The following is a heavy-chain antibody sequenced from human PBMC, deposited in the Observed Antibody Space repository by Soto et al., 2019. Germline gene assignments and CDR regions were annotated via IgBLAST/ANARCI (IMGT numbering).Heavy chain of an antibody. V-gene: IGHV4-34*01. J-gene: IGHJ4*02. D-gene: IGHD3-16*01. Sequence: QVQLQQWGAGLLKPSETLSLTCAVYGGSLSGYYWSWICETPGKGLQWIGEITHSGSTNYHPSLKSRVTISVDTSETQFALKLSSVTAADTAVYYCARGGRDGDNWRFGPYYWGQGTLVTFSS. CDR2: ITHSGST. CDR3: ARGGRDGDNWRFGPYY. CDR1: GGSLSGYY.